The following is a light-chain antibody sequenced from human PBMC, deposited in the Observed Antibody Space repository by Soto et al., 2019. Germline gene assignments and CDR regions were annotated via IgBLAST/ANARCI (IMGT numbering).Light chain of an antibody. V-gene: IGKV3-20*01. Sequence: EIVLTQSPGTLSLSPGERATLSCRASQSISSSYLAWYQQKLGQAPRVLLYGASSRATGIPDRFSGSGSGTGCTLSISTLEPEDFAVYYCQQYGSSLPYTLGQGTKLEIK. J-gene: IGKJ2*01. CDR1: QSISSSY. CDR3: QQYGSSLPYT. CDR2: GAS.